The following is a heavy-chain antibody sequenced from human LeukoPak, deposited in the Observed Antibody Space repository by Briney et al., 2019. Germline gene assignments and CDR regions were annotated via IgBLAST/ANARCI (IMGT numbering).Heavy chain of an antibody. CDR1: GESISSSYY. Sequence: SETLSLTCTVSGESISSSYYWGWIRQPPGKGLEWIGSIYHSGITYYNPSLKSRVTISVDTSKNQFSLKLSSVTAADTAVYYCARGRYSGYDPKHYYFDYWGQGTLVTVSS. J-gene: IGHJ4*02. D-gene: IGHD5-12*01. CDR3: ARGRYSGYDPKHYYFDY. V-gene: IGHV4-38-2*02. CDR2: IYHSGIT.